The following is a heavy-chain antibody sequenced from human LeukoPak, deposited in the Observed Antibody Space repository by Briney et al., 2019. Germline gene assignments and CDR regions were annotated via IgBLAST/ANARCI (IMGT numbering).Heavy chain of an antibody. V-gene: IGHV3-30-3*01. D-gene: IGHD3-22*01. CDR1: GFTFSSYA. CDR2: ISYDGSNK. J-gene: IGHJ4*02. Sequence: GGSLRLSCAASGFTFSSYAMHWVRQAPGKGLGWVAVISYDGSNKYYADSVKGRFTISRDNSKNTLYLQMNSLRAEDTAVYYCASPPYSYYYDSSGYYGGFDYWGQGTLVTVSS. CDR3: ASPPYSYYYDSSGYYGGFDY.